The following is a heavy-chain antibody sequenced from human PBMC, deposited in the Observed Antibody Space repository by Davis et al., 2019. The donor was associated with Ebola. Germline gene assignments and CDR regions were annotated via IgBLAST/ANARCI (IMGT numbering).Heavy chain of an antibody. J-gene: IGHJ4*02. CDR2: INPHNGNT. V-gene: IGHV1-18*04. Sequence: AASVKVSCKASGYTFTSYGITWVRQAPGQGLEWMGWINPHNGNTNYAQNVQGRVTMTTDTSTRTAYMEGGSLRSDDTAVYYCARDQDIAAAGSYYWGQGTLVTVSS. CDR1: GYTFTSYG. D-gene: IGHD6-13*01. CDR3: ARDQDIAAAGSYY.